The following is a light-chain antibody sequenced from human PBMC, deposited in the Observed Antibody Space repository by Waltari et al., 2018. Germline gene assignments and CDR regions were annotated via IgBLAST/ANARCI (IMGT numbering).Light chain of an antibody. Sequence: DVVLTQSPLSLPVTLGEPASISCRSSQSLVHSYGNTYLNWLQQSPGQSPRRIIYEVSKRDCGVQDRFSGSGSGNDIIMKISRVDDEDVGFYYCMQVTQWLSFGHGTRVDIK. CDR1: QSLVHSYGNTY. CDR2: EVS. CDR3: MQVTQWLS. V-gene: IGKV2-30*02. J-gene: IGKJ3*01.